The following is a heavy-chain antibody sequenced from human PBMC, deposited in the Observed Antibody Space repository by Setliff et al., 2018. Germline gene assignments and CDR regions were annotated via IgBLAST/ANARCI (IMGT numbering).Heavy chain of an antibody. J-gene: IGHJ4*02. CDR1: GGSISSYY. V-gene: IGHV4-59*01. CDR3: ARDFPSFGGSGAFFN. D-gene: IGHD3-10*01. Sequence: PSETLSLTCTVSGGSISSYYWSWIRQPPGKGLAWIGYIYYSGSTNYNPSLKSRVTISVDTSKNQFSLKLSSVTAADKAMYYCARDFPSFGGSGAFFNWGQGALVTVSS. CDR2: IYYSGST.